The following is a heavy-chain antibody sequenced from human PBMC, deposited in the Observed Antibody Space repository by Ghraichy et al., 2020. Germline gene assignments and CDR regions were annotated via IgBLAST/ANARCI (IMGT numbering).Heavy chain of an antibody. CDR2: ISGSGGST. CDR1: GFTFSSYA. D-gene: IGHD4-17*01. CDR3: AKVRRSTDYGDYRLHDAFDI. J-gene: IGHJ3*02. Sequence: GGSLRLSCAASGFTFSSYAMSWVRQAPGKGLEWVSAISGSGGSTYYADSVKGRFTISRDNSKNTLYLQMNSLRAEDTAVYYCAKVRRSTDYGDYRLHDAFDIWGQGTMVTVSS. V-gene: IGHV3-23*01.